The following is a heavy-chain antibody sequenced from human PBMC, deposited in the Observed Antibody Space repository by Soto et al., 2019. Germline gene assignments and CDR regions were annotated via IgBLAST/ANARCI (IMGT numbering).Heavy chain of an antibody. Sequence: GGSLRLSCAASGFTFSSYGTHWVRQAPGKGLEWVAVIWYDGSNKYYADSVKGRFTISRDNSKNTLYLQMNSLRAEDTAVYYCARAIDYDILTGYPAPPDYWGQGTLVTVSS. CDR2: IWYDGSNK. CDR3: ARAIDYDILTGYPAPPDY. J-gene: IGHJ4*02. CDR1: GFTFSSYG. D-gene: IGHD3-9*01. V-gene: IGHV3-33*01.